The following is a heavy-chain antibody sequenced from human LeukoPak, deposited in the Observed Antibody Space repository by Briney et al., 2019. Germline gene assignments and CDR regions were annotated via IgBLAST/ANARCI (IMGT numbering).Heavy chain of an antibody. Sequence: SETLSLTCAVYGGSFSGYYWSWIRQPPGKGLEWIGEINHSGSTNYNPSLKSRVTISVDTSKNQFSLKLSSVTAADTAVYYCARVGVAAAGDYMDVWGKGTTVTVSS. D-gene: IGHD6-25*01. V-gene: IGHV4-34*01. J-gene: IGHJ6*03. CDR3: ARVGVAAAGDYMDV. CDR1: GGSFSGYY. CDR2: INHSGST.